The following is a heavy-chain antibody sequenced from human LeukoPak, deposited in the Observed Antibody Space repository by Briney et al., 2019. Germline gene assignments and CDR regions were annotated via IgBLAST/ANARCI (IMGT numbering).Heavy chain of an antibody. Sequence: PSETLSLTCNVSGGSISSGGYYWSWIRQHPGKGLEWIGYIYYSGSTYYNPSLKSRITISVDTSKNQFSLKLSSVTAADTAVYYCARAAYDSSGYYLNYWGQGTLVTVSS. V-gene: IGHV4-31*03. J-gene: IGHJ4*02. CDR3: ARAAYDSSGYYLNY. CDR1: GGSISSGGYY. CDR2: IYYSGST. D-gene: IGHD3-22*01.